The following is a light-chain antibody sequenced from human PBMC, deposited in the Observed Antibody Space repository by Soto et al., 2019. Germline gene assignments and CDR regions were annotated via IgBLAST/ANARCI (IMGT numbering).Light chain of an antibody. J-gene: IGKJ4*01. V-gene: IGKV3-11*01. CDR1: QSVSSY. CDR2: DAS. CDR3: QQRSNWPPLT. Sequence: EIVLTQSPATLPLSPGERATLSCTASQSVSSYLAWYQQKPGQAPRLLIYDASNRTTGIPARFSGSGSGTSFTLTISSLEPEDFAVYYCQQRSNWPPLTFGGGTKVEI.